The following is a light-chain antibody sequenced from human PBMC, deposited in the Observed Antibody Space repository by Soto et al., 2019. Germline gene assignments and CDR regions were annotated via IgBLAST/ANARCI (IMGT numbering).Light chain of an antibody. J-gene: IGLJ3*02. Sequence: QPVLTQPPSVSGAPGQGVTISCTGTSSNIGAGYDVHWYQQIPGTAPKLVIYANNNRPSGVPDRFSGSKSGTSASLAITGLQAEDEADYYCQSHDNSLPAPPWVFGGGTKLTVL. CDR3: QSHDNSLPAPPWV. CDR1: SSNIGAGYD. V-gene: IGLV1-40*01. CDR2: ANN.